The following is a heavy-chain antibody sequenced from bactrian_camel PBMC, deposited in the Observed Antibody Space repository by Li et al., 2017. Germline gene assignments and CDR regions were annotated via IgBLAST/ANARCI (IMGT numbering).Heavy chain of an antibody. Sequence: VQLVESGGGSVQAGGSLQLSCAASPSTYSSHCIGWFRQVPGKEREGVATTWTVGGRPVYTDSVKGRFTISVDNFEETVYLEMNRLKAEDTAMYYCAAGRARRGYCAFDDFDHWGPGTQVTVS. CDR1: PSTYSSHC. D-gene: IGHD1*01. CDR3: AAGRARRGYCAFDDFDH. J-gene: IGHJ6*01. V-gene: IGHV3S1*01. CDR2: TWTVGGRP.